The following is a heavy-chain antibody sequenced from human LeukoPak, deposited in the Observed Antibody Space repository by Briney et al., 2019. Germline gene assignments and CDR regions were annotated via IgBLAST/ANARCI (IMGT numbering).Heavy chain of an antibody. CDR2: FKTKYNQV. D-gene: IGHD3-22*01. Sequence: GGSLRLSCVASGFTFSDYAMNWVRQAPGKGLEWVSTFKTKYNQVYYAESVKGRFTISRDNSKNTLYLQMNSLRAEDTAVYYCAKDRYYYDSFDFDYWGQGTLVTVSS. V-gene: IGHV3-23*05. CDR1: GFTFSDYA. J-gene: IGHJ4*02. CDR3: AKDRYYYDSFDFDY.